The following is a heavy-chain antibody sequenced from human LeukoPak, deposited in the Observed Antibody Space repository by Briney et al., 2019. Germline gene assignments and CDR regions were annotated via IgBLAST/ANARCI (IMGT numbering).Heavy chain of an antibody. Sequence: KTSETLSLTCAVSAYSISSGYYWAWIRQPPGKGLEWIGSIYHSGTTYYNPSHKSRVTISVDTSKNQFSLKLSSVTAADTAVYYCARTGCCSGGSCYSDYWGQGTLVTVSS. D-gene: IGHD2-15*01. J-gene: IGHJ4*02. CDR2: IYHSGTT. CDR1: AYSISSGYY. V-gene: IGHV4-38-2*01. CDR3: ARTGCCSGGSCYSDY.